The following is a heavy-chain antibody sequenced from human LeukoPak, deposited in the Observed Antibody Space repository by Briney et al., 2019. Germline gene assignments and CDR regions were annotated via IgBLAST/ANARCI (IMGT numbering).Heavy chain of an antibody. V-gene: IGHV3-23*01. CDR3: ASPPFEYSSSHRNFDY. D-gene: IGHD6-6*01. CDR2: ISGSGGST. Sequence: GGSLSLSCAASGFTFSSYAMSWVRQAPGKGLEWVSAISGSGGSTYYADSVKGRFTISRDNSKNTLYLQMNSLRAEDTAVYYCASPPFEYSSSHRNFDYWGQGTLVTVSS. CDR1: GFTFSSYA. J-gene: IGHJ4*02.